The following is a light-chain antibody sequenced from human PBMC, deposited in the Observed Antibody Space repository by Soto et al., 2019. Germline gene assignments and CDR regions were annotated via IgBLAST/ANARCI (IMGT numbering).Light chain of an antibody. CDR2: GNS. CDR3: QSYDSSLSGWV. Sequence: QAVVTQPPSVSGAPGQRVTISCTGSSSNIGAGYDVHWYQQLPGTAPKLLIYGNSNRPSGVPDRFSGSKSGTSASLAITGLQADDEADYYCQSYDSSLSGWVFGGGTKVTVL. J-gene: IGLJ3*02. V-gene: IGLV1-40*01. CDR1: SSNIGAGYD.